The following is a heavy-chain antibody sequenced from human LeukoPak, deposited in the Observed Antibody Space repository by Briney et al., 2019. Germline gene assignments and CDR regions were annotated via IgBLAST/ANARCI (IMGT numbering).Heavy chain of an antibody. CDR3: AKGQPYYYDSSGYYHPPFDY. V-gene: IGHV3-23*01. Sequence: PGGSLRLSCAASGFTFSSYAMSWVRQAPGKGLEWVSAISGSGGSTYYADSVKGRFTISRDNSKNTLYLQMNSLRAEDTAVYYCAKGQPYYYDSSGYYHPPFDYWGQGTLVTVSS. J-gene: IGHJ4*02. D-gene: IGHD3-22*01. CDR1: GFTFSSYA. CDR2: ISGSGGST.